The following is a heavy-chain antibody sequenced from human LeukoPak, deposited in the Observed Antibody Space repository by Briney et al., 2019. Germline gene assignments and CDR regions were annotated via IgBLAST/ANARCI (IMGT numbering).Heavy chain of an antibody. V-gene: IGHV3-23*01. CDR1: GFTFSSYA. CDR3: AKGRGWEASYYYYYMDV. D-gene: IGHD1-26*01. Sequence: GGSLRLSCEASGFTFSSYAMGWVRQAPGKGLEWVSVTSESGGSTHYTDSVKGRFTTSRDNSKNTLYLQMNSLRAEDTAVYYCAKGRGWEASYYYYYMDVWGKGTTVTISS. J-gene: IGHJ6*03. CDR2: TSESGGST.